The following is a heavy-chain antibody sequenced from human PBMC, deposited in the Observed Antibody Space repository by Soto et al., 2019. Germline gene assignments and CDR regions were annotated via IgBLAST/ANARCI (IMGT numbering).Heavy chain of an antibody. V-gene: IGHV4-34*01. CDR1: GGSFSGYY. CDR2: INHSGST. D-gene: IGHD2-15*01. J-gene: IGHJ5*02. Sequence: ETLSLTCAVYGGSFSGYYWSWIRQPPGKGLEWIGEINHSGSTNYNPSLKSRVTISVDTSKNQFSLKLSSVTAADTAVYYCARAFSHVGYCSGGSCPGNWFDPWGQGTLVTVSS. CDR3: ARAFSHVGYCSGGSCPGNWFDP.